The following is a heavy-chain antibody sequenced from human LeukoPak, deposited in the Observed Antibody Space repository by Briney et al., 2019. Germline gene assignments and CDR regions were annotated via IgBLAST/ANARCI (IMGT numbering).Heavy chain of an antibody. Sequence: ASVTVSFKASGYTFTGYYMHWVRQAPGQGLEWMGWINPNSGGTNYAQKFQGRVTMTRDTSISTAYMELSRLRSDDTAVYYCARGLYHGSGSYIGDAFDIWGQGTMVTVSS. D-gene: IGHD3-10*01. CDR3: ARGLYHGSGSYIGDAFDI. CDR2: INPNSGGT. V-gene: IGHV1-2*02. J-gene: IGHJ3*02. CDR1: GYTFTGYY.